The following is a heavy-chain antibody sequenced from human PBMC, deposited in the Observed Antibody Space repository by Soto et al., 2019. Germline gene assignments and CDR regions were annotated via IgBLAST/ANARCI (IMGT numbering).Heavy chain of an antibody. D-gene: IGHD5-12*01. CDR1: GGTFSSYA. CDR2: IIPIFGTA. Sequence: AAVNVSCKXSGGTFSSYAISWVRQAPGQGREWMGGIIPIFGTANYAQKFQGRVTITADESTSTAYMELSSLRSEDTAVYYCARDRNIVATIYNYYGMDVWGQGTTVTVSS. CDR3: ARDRNIVATIYNYYGMDV. J-gene: IGHJ6*02. V-gene: IGHV1-69*13.